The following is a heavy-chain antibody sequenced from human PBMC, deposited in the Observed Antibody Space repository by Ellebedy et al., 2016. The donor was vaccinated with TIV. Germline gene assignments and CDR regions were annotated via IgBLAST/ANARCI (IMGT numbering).Heavy chain of an antibody. CDR2: INPDGSSR. J-gene: IGHJ4*02. Sequence: PGGSLRLSCAAAGFIFSTYAMTWVRQAPGKGLVWVSRINPDGSSRSYADSVKGRFTISRDNAKNTLYLQMNSLRAEDTAVYFCARGSARDNYGVMPCNYWGQGTLVTVSS. V-gene: IGHV3-74*01. CDR1: GFIFSTYA. D-gene: IGHD4/OR15-4a*01. CDR3: ARGSARDNYGVMPCNY.